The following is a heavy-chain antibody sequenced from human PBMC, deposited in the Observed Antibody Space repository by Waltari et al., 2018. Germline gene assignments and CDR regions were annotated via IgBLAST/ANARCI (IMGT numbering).Heavy chain of an antibody. J-gene: IGHJ4*02. CDR1: AASISSYY. D-gene: IGHD3-10*01. CDR2: IYFSGST. CDR3: ARGDTSNWFASYFDF. V-gene: IGHV4-59*01. Sequence: QVRLQESGPGLVKPSETLSLTCTVSAASISSYYWSWIRQPPGTGLEWIAYIYFSGSTSYNPSLKSRVAISGDTSKKQFSLRLSSVTAADTAVYYCARGDTSNWFASYFDFWGQGILVSVSS.